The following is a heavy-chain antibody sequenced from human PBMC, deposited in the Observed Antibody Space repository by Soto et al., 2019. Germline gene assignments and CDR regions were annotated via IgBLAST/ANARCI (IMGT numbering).Heavy chain of an antibody. J-gene: IGHJ6*02. CDR1: GGSISSYY. Sequence: SATLSLTCTVSGGSISSYYWSCLRQPPGKGLGWSGYIYYSGSANYNPSLKSRVTISVDTSNNQLSLKLSSVTAADTAVYYCARENVDTAMVGDYYYGMDVWGQGTTVTV. CDR2: IYYSGSA. D-gene: IGHD5-18*01. CDR3: ARENVDTAMVGDYYYGMDV. V-gene: IGHV4-59*01.